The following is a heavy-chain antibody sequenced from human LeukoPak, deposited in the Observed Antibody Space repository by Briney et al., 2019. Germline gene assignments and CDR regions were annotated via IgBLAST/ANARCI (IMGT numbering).Heavy chain of an antibody. CDR2: ISSSGGST. V-gene: IGHV3-23*01. CDR3: AKATLGHCSGVNCYYFDC. J-gene: IGHJ4*02. D-gene: IGHD2-15*01. CDR1: GFTFSSHA. Sequence: PPGGSLRLSCAASGFTFSSHAMSWVRQAPGKGLEWVSAISSSGGSTYYAESVKGRFTISRDNSKNTLYLQMSSLRAEDTAIYYCAKATLGHCSGVNCYYFDCWGQGTLVTVSS.